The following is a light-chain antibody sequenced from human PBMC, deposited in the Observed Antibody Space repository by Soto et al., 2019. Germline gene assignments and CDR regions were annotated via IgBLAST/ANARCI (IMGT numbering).Light chain of an antibody. CDR3: QQYDNLPLT. CDR2: ESS. V-gene: IGKV1-33*01. CDR1: QYISNY. Sequence: DIQMTQSPPSLSASVGDRVTITCRASQYISNYLNWYQQKPGKAPTVLIYESSNLEAGVPSRFSGSGSGTEFTFTISSLQPEDIATYYCQQYDNLPLTFGPGTKVDIK. J-gene: IGKJ3*01.